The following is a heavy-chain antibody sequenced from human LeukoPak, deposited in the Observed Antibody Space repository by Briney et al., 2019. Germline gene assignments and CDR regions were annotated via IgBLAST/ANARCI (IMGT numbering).Heavy chain of an antibody. D-gene: IGHD3-22*01. CDR1: GGSISSYY. CDR3: ASYYYDSSGYPEYLQH. J-gene: IGHJ1*01. CDR2: IYYSGST. V-gene: IGHV4-59*08. Sequence: SETLSLTCTVSGGSISSYYWSWIRQPPGKGLEWIGYIYYSGSTNYNPSLKSRVTISVDTSKNQFSLKLSSVTAADTAVYYCASYYYDSSGYPEYLQHWGQGTLVTVSS.